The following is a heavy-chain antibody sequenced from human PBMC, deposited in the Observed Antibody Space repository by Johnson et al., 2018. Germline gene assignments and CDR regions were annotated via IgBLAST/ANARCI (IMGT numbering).Heavy chain of an antibody. V-gene: IGHV1-69*01. CDR3: TITGSGGFGY. CDR1: GGIFSSFA. D-gene: IGHD1-26*01. CDR2: IIPILQTP. Sequence: QVQLVESGAEVTRPGSSVKVSCKAFGGIFSSFAISWVRQAPGQGLEWMGGIIPILQTPPYAQKFQGRVTISADAATGTAYMDVSSLRSEDTASYYCTITGSGGFGYWGQGTLVTVSS. J-gene: IGHJ4*02.